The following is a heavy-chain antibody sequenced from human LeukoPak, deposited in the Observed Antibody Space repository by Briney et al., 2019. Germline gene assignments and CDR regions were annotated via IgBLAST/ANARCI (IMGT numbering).Heavy chain of an antibody. Sequence: GGSLRLSCAASGFTFSNYGMHWVRQAPGKGLEWVAFIRYDGSNKDYADSVKGRFTISRDNSKNTLHLQMNSLRAEDTAVYYCAKDGYNYSDYWGQGTLVTVSS. J-gene: IGHJ4*02. CDR2: IRYDGSNK. D-gene: IGHD5-24*01. CDR1: GFTFSNYG. CDR3: AKDGYNYSDY. V-gene: IGHV3-30*02.